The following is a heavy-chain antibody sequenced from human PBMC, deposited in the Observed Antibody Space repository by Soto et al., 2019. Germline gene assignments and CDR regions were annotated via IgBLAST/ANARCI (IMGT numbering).Heavy chain of an antibody. Sequence: GGSLRLSCAASGFIFNNYAMSWVRQAPGKGLEWVSVICGSGGTTFYADSVKGRFTISRDDSKNTLYLQMNNLRADDTAVYYCATVAAYHNYRFNDWGQGTLVTVS. CDR2: ICGSGGTT. V-gene: IGHV3-23*01. D-gene: IGHD4-4*01. CDR1: GFIFNNYA. CDR3: ATVAAYHNYRFND. J-gene: IGHJ4*02.